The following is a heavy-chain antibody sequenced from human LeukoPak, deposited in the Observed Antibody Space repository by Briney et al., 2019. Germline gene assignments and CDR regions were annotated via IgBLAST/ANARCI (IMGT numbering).Heavy chain of an antibody. D-gene: IGHD3-10*01. CDR1: GFTFSSYG. V-gene: IGHV3-23*01. CDR3: AKDYGSGSYYPEYFQH. CDR2: ISGSGGST. Sequence: GGSLRLSCAASGFTFSSYGMSWVRQAPGKGLEWVSAISGSGGSTYYADSVKGRFTISRDNSKNTLYLQMNSLRAEDTAVYYCAKDYGSGSYYPEYFQHWGQGTLVTVSS. J-gene: IGHJ1*01.